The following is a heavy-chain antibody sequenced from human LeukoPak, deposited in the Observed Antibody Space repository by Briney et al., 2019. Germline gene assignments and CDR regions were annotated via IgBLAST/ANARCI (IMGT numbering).Heavy chain of an antibody. D-gene: IGHD3-10*01. V-gene: IGHV4-61*02. CDR2: IYTSGST. Sequence: SETLSLTCTVSGGSISSGSYYWSWIRQPAGKGLEWIGRIYTSGSTNYNPSLKSRVTISVDTSKNQFSLKLSSVTAADTAVYYCARAARGVKSWFDPWGQGTLVTVSS. CDR1: GGSISSGSYY. CDR3: ARAARGVKSWFDP. J-gene: IGHJ5*02.